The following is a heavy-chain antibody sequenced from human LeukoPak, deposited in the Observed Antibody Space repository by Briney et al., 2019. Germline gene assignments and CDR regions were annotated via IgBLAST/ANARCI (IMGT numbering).Heavy chain of an antibody. J-gene: IGHJ4*02. CDR1: GFTFSNYA. D-gene: IGHD2-15*01. CDR3: ARSWKLLLSGRRPYYFDY. V-gene: IGHV3-23*01. CDR2: ISITGETT. Sequence: PGGSLRLSCAASGFTFSNYAMSWVRQAPGKGLDWVSTISITGETTYYADSVKGRFTISRDNSEKTLYLQMNSLRVEDTAVYYCARSWKLLLSGRRPYYFDYWGQGTLVTVSS.